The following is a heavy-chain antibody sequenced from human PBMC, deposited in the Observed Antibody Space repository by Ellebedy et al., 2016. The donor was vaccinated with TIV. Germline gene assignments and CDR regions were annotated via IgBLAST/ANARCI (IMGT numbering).Heavy chain of an antibody. D-gene: IGHD4-17*01. V-gene: IGHV1-2*02. CDR3: VRVRLSTVTTLNY. CDR2: INPKTGDT. CDR1: GYTFTRYG. J-gene: IGHJ4*02. Sequence: AASVKVSCKASGYTFTRYGISWVRQAPGQGLEWMAWINPKTGDTSYAPKFQGRVSMTRDTSITPAYMEVTSLRSDDSAVYYCVRVRLSTVTTLNYWGQGTLVSVSA.